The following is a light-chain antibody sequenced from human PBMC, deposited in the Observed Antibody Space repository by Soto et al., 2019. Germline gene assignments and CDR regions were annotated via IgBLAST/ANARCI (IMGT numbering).Light chain of an antibody. Sequence: EILMTQSPVTLSVSPGERATLSCRASQSVSSNLAWYQQKPGQAPSLLIYGAFTRATGIPARFSGTGSGTEFTLTISSPQSEDFALYYCQQYNDWPLTFGQGTKVEI. CDR1: QSVSSN. J-gene: IGKJ1*01. CDR3: QQYNDWPLT. CDR2: GAF. V-gene: IGKV3-15*01.